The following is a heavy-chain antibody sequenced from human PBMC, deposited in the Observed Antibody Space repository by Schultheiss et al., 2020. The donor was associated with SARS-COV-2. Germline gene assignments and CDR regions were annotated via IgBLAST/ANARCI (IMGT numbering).Heavy chain of an antibody. D-gene: IGHD6-19*01. Sequence: GGSLRLSCAASGFTFSSYAMHWVRQAPGKGLEWVAVIWYDGSNKYYADSVKGRFTISRDNSKNTLYLQMNSLRAEDTAVYYCAKDLSKEGSGWDGGYDYWGQGTLVTVSS. J-gene: IGHJ4*02. CDR1: GFTFSSYA. CDR3: AKDLSKEGSGWDGGYDY. V-gene: IGHV3-30*01. CDR2: IWYDGSNK.